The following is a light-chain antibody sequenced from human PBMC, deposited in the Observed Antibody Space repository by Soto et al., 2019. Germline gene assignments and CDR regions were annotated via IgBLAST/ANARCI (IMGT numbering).Light chain of an antibody. V-gene: IGKV1-5*01. CDR2: DAS. CDR1: QSIRTS. J-gene: IGKJ4*01. Sequence: DIQMTQSPSTLSAFVGDRVTITCRASQSIRTSLAWYQQKPGKAPKLLIYDASSLESGVPARFSGRRSGTEFTLTIAGLQPEDFATYYCQQYESYSPLTFGGGTKVDIK. CDR3: QQYESYSPLT.